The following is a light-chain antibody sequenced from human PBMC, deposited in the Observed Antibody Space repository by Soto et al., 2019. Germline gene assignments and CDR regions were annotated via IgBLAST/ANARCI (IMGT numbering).Light chain of an antibody. V-gene: IGLV1-47*01. CDR1: SSNIGSND. Sequence: QSVLTQPPSASGTPGQRVTISCSGSSSNIGSNDVHWYQQLPGTAPKLLIYRNNHRPSGVPDRFSGSKSGTSAYLAISGFLSEYEAYYYCTTLDDSLRSWDDSLSGVVFGGGTKLTVL. CDR2: RNN. J-gene: IGLJ2*01. CDR3: TTLDDSLRSWDDSLSGVV.